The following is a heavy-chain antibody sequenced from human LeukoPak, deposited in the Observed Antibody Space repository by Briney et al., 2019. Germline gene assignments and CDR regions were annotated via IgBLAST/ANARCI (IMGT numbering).Heavy chain of an antibody. Sequence: QPGGSLRLSCAASGFTFSSYWMSWVRQAPGKGLEWVANIKEDGSEKYYVDSVKGRFTISRDNAQNSLYLQMNSLRVEDTAVYYCARDQMGASDYSGSWGQGTLVTVSS. CDR3: ARDQMGASDYSGS. CDR2: IKEDGSEK. D-gene: IGHD1-26*01. J-gene: IGHJ4*02. CDR1: GFTFSSYW. V-gene: IGHV3-7*01.